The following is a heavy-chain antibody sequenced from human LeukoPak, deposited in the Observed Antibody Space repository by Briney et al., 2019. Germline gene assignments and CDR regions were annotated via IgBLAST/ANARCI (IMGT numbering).Heavy chain of an antibody. Sequence: GGSLRLSCAASGFTVCSNYMSWVRQAPGKGLEWVSVIYSGGSTYYADSVRGRFTISRDNAKNTLYLQMNTLRVEDTAVYYCTRDLMDYDVSTGLHHYYMHVWGQGTTVTVSS. CDR2: IYSGGST. V-gene: IGHV3-53*01. D-gene: IGHD3-9*01. J-gene: IGHJ6*02. CDR1: GFTVCSNY. CDR3: TRDLMDYDVSTGLHHYYMHV.